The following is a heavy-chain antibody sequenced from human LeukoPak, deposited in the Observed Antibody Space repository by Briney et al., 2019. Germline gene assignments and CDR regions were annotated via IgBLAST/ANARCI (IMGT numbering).Heavy chain of an antibody. V-gene: IGHV3-21*04. CDR3: ARKSASGNYPLDY. Sequence: PGGSLRLSCAASGFTFSSYSMSWVRQAPGKGLEWVSSISSSSSYIYYTDSVKGRFTISRDNGRNTVFLQMSSLRAEDTALYYCARKSASGNYPLDYWGQGTLVTVSS. D-gene: IGHD3-10*01. J-gene: IGHJ4*02. CDR2: ISSSSSYI. CDR1: GFTFSSYS.